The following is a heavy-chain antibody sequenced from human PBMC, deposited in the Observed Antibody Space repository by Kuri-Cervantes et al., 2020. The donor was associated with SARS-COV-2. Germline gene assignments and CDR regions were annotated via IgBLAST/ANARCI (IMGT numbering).Heavy chain of an antibody. D-gene: IGHD2-21*01. J-gene: IGHJ4*02. CDR1: GFTFSSYS. Sequence: LSLTCAASGFTFSSYSMNWVRQAPGKGLEWVSSISSSSSYIYYADSVKGRFTISRDNSKNTLYLQMNSLRAEDTAVYYCARDTCGGDCYHGSLLDYWGQGTLVTVSS. CDR3: ARDTCGGDCYHGSLLDY. CDR2: ISSSSSYI. V-gene: IGHV3-21*01.